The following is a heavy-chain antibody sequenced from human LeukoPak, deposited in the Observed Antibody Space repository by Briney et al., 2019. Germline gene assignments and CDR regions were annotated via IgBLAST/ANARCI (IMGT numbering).Heavy chain of an antibody. D-gene: IGHD2-2*01. J-gene: IGHJ6*03. CDR2: IDPNSGGT. CDR3: ARDNATSGYYYMDV. Sequence: ASVKVSCKASGYTFTGYYMHWVRQAPGQGLEWMGRIDPNSGGTNYAEKFQGRVTMTRDTSISTAYMELSRLRSDDTAVYYCARDNATSGYYYMDVWGKGTTVTVSS. V-gene: IGHV1-2*06. CDR1: GYTFTGYY.